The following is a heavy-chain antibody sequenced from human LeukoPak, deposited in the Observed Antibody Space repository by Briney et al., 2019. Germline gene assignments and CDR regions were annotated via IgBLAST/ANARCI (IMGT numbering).Heavy chain of an antibody. V-gene: IGHV3-15*01. J-gene: IGHJ6*02. Sequence: GGSLRLSCAASGFTFSNAWMSWVRQAPGKGLEWVGRIKSKTDGGTTDYAAPVKGRFTISRDDSKNTLYLQMNSLKTEDTAVYYCTTDSSVTNYYYGMDVWGQGTTVTVSS. CDR2: IKSKTDGGTT. CDR1: GFTFSNAW. CDR3: TTDSSVTNYYYGMDV.